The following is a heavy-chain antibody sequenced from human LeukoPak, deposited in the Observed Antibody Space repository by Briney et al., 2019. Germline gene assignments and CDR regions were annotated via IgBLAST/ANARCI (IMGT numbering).Heavy chain of an antibody. CDR3: ARQYSSGYYLSAFDI. Sequence: SETLSLTCTVSGGSISSGGYYWSWIRQHPGKGLKWIGYIYYSGSTYYNPSLKSRVTISVDTSKNQFSLKLSSVTAADTAVYYCARQYSSGYYLSAFDIWGQGTMVTVSS. J-gene: IGHJ3*02. CDR1: GGSISSGGYY. CDR2: IYYSGST. V-gene: IGHV4-31*03. D-gene: IGHD3-22*01.